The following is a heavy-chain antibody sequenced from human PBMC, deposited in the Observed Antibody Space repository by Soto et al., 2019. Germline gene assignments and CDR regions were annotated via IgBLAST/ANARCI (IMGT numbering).Heavy chain of an antibody. CDR1: GFTFSSYG. CDR3: ARDLHPARFDY. J-gene: IGHJ4*02. CDR2: IWYDGSNK. Sequence: GGSLRLSCAASGFTFSSYGMHWVRQAPGKGLEWVAVIWYDGSNKYYADSVKGRFTISRDNSKNTLYLQMNSLRAEDTAVYYCARDLHPARFDYWGQGTLVTVSS. V-gene: IGHV3-33*01.